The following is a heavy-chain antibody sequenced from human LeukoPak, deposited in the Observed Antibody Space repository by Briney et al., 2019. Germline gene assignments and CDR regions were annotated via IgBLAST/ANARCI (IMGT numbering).Heavy chain of an antibody. D-gene: IGHD3-22*01. CDR3: ARTYDSSGYQGFDP. Sequence: SETLSLTCTVSGGSMSNNYWSWIRQPAGKGLEWIGRIYYSGSTYYNPSLKSRVTISVDTSKNQFSLKLSSVTAADTAVYYCARTYDSSGYQGFDPWGQGTLVTVSS. CDR1: GGSMSNNY. V-gene: IGHV4-4*07. J-gene: IGHJ5*02. CDR2: IYYSGST.